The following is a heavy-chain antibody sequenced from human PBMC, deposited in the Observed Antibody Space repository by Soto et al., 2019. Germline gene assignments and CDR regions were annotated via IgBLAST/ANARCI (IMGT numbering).Heavy chain of an antibody. D-gene: IGHD2-21*01. CDR1: SGSIISSNW. CDR2: IHHSGTT. Sequence: XXTLSLPFVVSSGSIISSNWWSWVRQPPGKGLEWIGEIHHSGTTNYNPSLRSRVTISVDNSKNQFSLKLTSMTAADTAVYFCARNIYCSDDWCFGFDPWGQGTLVTVSS. J-gene: IGHJ5*02. V-gene: IGHV4-4*01. CDR3: ARNIYCSDDWCFGFDP.